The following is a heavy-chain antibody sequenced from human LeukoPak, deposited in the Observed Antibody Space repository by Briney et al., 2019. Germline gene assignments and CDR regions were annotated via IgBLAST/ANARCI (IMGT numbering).Heavy chain of an antibody. V-gene: IGHV3-23*01. D-gene: IGHD2-15*01. Sequence: GGSLRLSCAASGFTFRDYAMTWLRQAPGKGPEWVSANSASGGSFYYADSVRGRFTISRDNSKNTLYLQMNGLRVEDTAVYYCARVGEYCSGGSCNWFDPWGQGTLVTVSS. CDR2: NSASGGSF. CDR1: GFTFRDYA. CDR3: ARVGEYCSGGSCNWFDP. J-gene: IGHJ5*02.